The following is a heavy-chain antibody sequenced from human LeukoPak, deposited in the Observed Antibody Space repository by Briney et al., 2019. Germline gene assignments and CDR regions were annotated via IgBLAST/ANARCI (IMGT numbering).Heavy chain of an antibody. Sequence: SETLSLTCTVSGDSISTSNSYWGWIRQPPGKGLERIGEINHSGSTNYNPSLKSRVTISVDTSKNQFSLKLSSVTAADTAVYYCARGLYYYGSGSYYPYYYYYYMDVWGKGTTVTISS. J-gene: IGHJ6*03. CDR3: ARGLYYYGSGSYYPYYYYYYMDV. D-gene: IGHD3-10*01. V-gene: IGHV4-39*07. CDR1: GDSISTSNSY. CDR2: INHSGST.